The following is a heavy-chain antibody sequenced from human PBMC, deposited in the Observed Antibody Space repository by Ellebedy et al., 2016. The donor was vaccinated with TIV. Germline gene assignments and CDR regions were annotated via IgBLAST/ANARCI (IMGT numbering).Heavy chain of an antibody. V-gene: IGHV4-59*08. J-gene: IGHJ4*02. Sequence: MPSETLSLTCTVSGGSISSYYWSWIRQPPGKGLEWIGYIYHSGSTNSNPSLKSRVTISVDTSKTQFSLKLSSVTAADTAVYYCASESNSGYFDYWGQGILVTVSS. CDR2: IYHSGST. CDR3: ASESNSGYFDY. CDR1: GGSISSYY. D-gene: IGHD4-11*01.